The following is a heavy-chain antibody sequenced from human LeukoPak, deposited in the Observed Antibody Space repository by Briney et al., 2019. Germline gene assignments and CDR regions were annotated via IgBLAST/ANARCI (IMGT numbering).Heavy chain of an antibody. CDR1: GFTFSSYW. D-gene: IGHD2-2*02. V-gene: IGHV3-74*01. CDR2: IDPDESST. J-gene: IGHJ4*02. Sequence: GGSLRLSCAASGFTFSSYWMHWVRQAPGKGLVWISRIDPDESSTNYADSVKGRFTISRDNAKNTLYLQMNSLGDEDTAVYYCARDRGCESPTCYRPFDYWGQGALVTVSS. CDR3: ARDRGCESPTCYRPFDY.